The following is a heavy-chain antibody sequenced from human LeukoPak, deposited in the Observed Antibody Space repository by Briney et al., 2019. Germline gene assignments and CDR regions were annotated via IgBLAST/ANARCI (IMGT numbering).Heavy chain of an antibody. CDR3: ARGASYGDFDY. V-gene: IGHV3-74*01. Sequence: GGSLGLSCAASGFTFSSYWMHWVRQAPGKGPVWVSRITSDGSSTSYADSVKGRFTISRDNAKNTVYLQMNSLRAEDTAVYYCARGASYGDFDYWGQGTLVTVSS. D-gene: IGHD4-17*01. J-gene: IGHJ4*02. CDR1: GFTFSSYW. CDR2: ITSDGSST.